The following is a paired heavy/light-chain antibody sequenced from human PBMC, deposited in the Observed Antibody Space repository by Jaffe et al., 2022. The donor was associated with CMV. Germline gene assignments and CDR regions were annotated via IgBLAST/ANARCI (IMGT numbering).Light chain of an antibody. V-gene: IGKV3-15*01. CDR3: QQYDKWPSWT. Sequence: EIVMTQSPATLSVSPGERVTLSCRASESISINLAWYQHKPGQTPRRLIYGASTRVTGIPARFSGSGSGTEFTLTINSLQSEDFAVYYCQQYDKWPSWTFGQGTKVEIK. CDR1: ESISIN. J-gene: IGKJ1*01. CDR2: GAS.
Heavy chain of an antibody. CDR2: ISGGDGTT. CDR1: GFTFRSYA. D-gene: IGHD3-22*01. CDR3: VKMSGAASGYYSSFEY. V-gene: IGHV3-23*01. Sequence: EVQLLESGGGLVQPGGSLRLSCAASGFTFRSYAMSWVRQLPGRGLQCVSVISGGDGTTYYADTLKGRFTISRDNSKNTLYLQMDSLRPDDTAVYYCVKMSGAASGYYSSFEYWGQGTQVTVSP. J-gene: IGHJ4*02.